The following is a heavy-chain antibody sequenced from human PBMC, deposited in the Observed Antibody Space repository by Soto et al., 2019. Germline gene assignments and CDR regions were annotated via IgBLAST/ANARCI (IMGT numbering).Heavy chain of an antibody. Sequence: QVQLQESGPGLVKPSETLSLTCTVSGGSISSYYWSWIRQPPGKGLEWIGYIYYSGSTNYNPSLKSRVTTSVDTATNQFSLKLSSVTAADTAVYYCARGVRMITFGGVIVDYGGQGTLVTVSS. CDR3: ARGVRMITFGGVIVDY. D-gene: IGHD3-16*02. V-gene: IGHV4-59*01. CDR1: GGSISSYY. J-gene: IGHJ4*02. CDR2: IYYSGST.